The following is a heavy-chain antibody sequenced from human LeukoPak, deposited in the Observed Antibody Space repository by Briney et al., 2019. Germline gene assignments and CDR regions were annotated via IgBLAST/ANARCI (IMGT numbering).Heavy chain of an antibody. CDR1: GGTFSSYA. D-gene: IGHD1-7*01. CDR3: AREYMYNWNSRRWFDP. V-gene: IGHV1-69*04. Sequence: GASVKVSCKASGGTFSSYAISWVRQAPGQGLEWMGRIIPILGIANYAQKFQGRVTITADKSTSTAYMELSSLRSEDTAVYYCAREYMYNWNSRRWFDPWGQGTLVTVSS. CDR2: IIPILGIA. J-gene: IGHJ5*02.